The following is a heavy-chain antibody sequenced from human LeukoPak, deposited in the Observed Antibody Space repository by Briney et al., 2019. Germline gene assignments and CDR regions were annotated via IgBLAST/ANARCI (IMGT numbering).Heavy chain of an antibody. V-gene: IGHV3-23*01. D-gene: IGHD6-19*01. CDR1: GASVDSGGYY. J-gene: IGHJ4*02. CDR2: ISGSGGST. Sequence: PSETLSLTCAVSGASVDSGGYYWSWVRQAPGKGLEWVSAISGSGGSTYYADSVKGRFTISRDNSKNTLYLQMNSLRAEDTAVYYCAKNGAVAGTRHAKYWGQGTLVTVSS. CDR3: AKNGAVAGTRHAKY.